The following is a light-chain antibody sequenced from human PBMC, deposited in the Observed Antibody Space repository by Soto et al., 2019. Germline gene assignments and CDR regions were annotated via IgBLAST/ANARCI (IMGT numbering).Light chain of an antibody. Sequence: IQMTQSPSTLSASVGDRVTITCRASHNIERWMSWYQQKPGKAPSLLIFDASTVHSGVPSRFSGSGSGTDFTLTISSLQPDDFATYYCQQFAISTTFGQGTKVDIK. CDR3: QQFAISTT. CDR2: DAS. CDR1: HNIERW. J-gene: IGKJ1*01. V-gene: IGKV1-5*01.